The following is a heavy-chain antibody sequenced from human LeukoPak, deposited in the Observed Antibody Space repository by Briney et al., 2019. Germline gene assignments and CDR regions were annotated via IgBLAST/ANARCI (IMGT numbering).Heavy chain of an antibody. D-gene: IGHD6-25*01. V-gene: IGHV5-51*01. J-gene: IGHJ3*02. Sequence: GQSLKISCKGSSNSLTNHWIGWVRQRPGKGLEWMGIIYPGDSDTRYSRSFQGQVTIPADKSIDTAYLQWSSLKASDTAMYYYARRHAALIPVSDAFDIWGQGTAVIVSS. CDR2: IYPGDSDT. CDR3: ARRHAALIPVSDAFDI. CDR1: SNSLTNHW.